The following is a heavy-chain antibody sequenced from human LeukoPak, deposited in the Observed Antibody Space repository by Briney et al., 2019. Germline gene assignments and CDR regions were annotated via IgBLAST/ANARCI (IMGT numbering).Heavy chain of an antibody. CDR3: VRGAWGDVIDY. D-gene: IGHD2-21*02. CDR2: LSSRDGYA. CDR1: GYTFTTYG. Sequence: ASVKVSCKASGYTFTTYGFNWVRQVPGQGLEWIGWLSSRDGYAKYAEKFQGRVTMTTDTSTSTANLELRSLRSDDTAVYYCVRGAWGDVIDYWGQGTLVTVSS. J-gene: IGHJ4*02. V-gene: IGHV1-18*01.